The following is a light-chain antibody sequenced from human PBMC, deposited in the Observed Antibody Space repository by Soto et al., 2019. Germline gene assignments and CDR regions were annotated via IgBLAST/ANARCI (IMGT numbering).Light chain of an antibody. CDR1: QSVSSSY. CDR3: QQYVSSPPYT. CDR2: GAS. Sequence: EIVLTQSPGTLSLSPGERATLSCRASQSVSSSYLAWYQQKPGQAPRLLIYGASSRATGIPDRFSGSGSGTDFILTISRLEPEDFAVYYCQQYVSSPPYTFGQGTKLEIK. J-gene: IGKJ2*01. V-gene: IGKV3-20*01.